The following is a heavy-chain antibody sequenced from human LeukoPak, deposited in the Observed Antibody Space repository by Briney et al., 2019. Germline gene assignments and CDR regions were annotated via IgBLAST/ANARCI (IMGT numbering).Heavy chain of an antibody. CDR1: GGTFSSYA. D-gene: IGHD4-11*01. V-gene: IGHV1-18*01. CDR3: ARETHDYSNHHNWFDP. CDR2: ISTYNGNT. Sequence: ASVKVSCKASGGTFSSYAISWVRQAPGQGPEWMGWISTYNGNTNYAQKVQGRVIMTTDTSTSTAYMEVRSLRSDDTAVYYCARETHDYSNHHNWFDPWGQGTLVTVSS. J-gene: IGHJ5*02.